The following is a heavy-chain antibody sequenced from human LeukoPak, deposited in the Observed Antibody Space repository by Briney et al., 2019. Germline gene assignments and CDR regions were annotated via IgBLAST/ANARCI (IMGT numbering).Heavy chain of an antibody. CDR2: ISYDGSNK. J-gene: IGHJ3*02. Sequence: PGGSLRLSCAASGFTFSSYGMHWVRQAPGKGLEWVAVISYDGSNKYYADSVKGRFTISRDNSKNTLYLQMNSLRAEDTAVYYCAKDLSATTYDDAFDIWGQGTMVTVPS. D-gene: IGHD5-12*01. CDR1: GFTFSSYG. V-gene: IGHV3-30*18. CDR3: AKDLSATTYDDAFDI.